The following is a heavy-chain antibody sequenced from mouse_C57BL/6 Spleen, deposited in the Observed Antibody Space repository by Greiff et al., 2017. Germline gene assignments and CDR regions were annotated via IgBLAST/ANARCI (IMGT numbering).Heavy chain of an antibody. V-gene: IGHV7-3*01. CDR2: IRNKANGYTT. J-gene: IGHJ1*03. CDR1: GFTFTDYY. Sequence: EVQLVESGGGLVQPGGSLSLSCAASGFTFTDYYMSWVRQPPGKALEWLGFIRNKANGYTTEYSASVKGRFTISRDNSQSILYLQMNALRAEDSATYYCARSRVGQWYFDVWGTGTTVTVSS. CDR3: ARSRVGQWYFDV. D-gene: IGHD3-3*01.